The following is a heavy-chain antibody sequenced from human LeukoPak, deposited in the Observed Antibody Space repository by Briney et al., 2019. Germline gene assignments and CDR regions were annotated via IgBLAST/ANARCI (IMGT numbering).Heavy chain of an antibody. Sequence: GGSLRLSCAASGFTFSSYAMHWVRQAPGKGLEWVAVISYDGSNKYYADSVKGRFTISRDNSKNTLYLQMNSLRAEDTAVYYCARALGVVRESDIWRQGTMVTVSS. CDR1: GFTFSSYA. D-gene: IGHD4-23*01. J-gene: IGHJ3*02. CDR3: ARALGVVRESDI. CDR2: ISYDGSNK. V-gene: IGHV3-30*04.